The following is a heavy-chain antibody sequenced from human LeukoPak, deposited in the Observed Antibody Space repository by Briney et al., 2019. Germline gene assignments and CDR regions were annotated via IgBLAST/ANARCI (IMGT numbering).Heavy chain of an antibody. D-gene: IGHD2-15*01. Sequence: GGSLRLSCAASGFTFSSYWMSWVRQAPGKGLEWVANIKQDGSEKYYVDSVKGRFTISRDNAKNSLYLQMNSLRAEDTAVYYCARTKQHCSGGNCYPWYFDYWGQGTLVTVSS. CDR1: GFTFSSYW. J-gene: IGHJ4*02. CDR3: ARTKQHCSGGNCYPWYFDY. V-gene: IGHV3-7*03. CDR2: IKQDGSEK.